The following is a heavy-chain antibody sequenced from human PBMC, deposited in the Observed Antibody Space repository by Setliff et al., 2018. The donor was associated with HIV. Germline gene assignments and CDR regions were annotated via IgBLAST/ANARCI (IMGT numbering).Heavy chain of an antibody. D-gene: IGHD3-3*01. V-gene: IGHV4-39*07. Sequence: SETLSLTCTVSGGSISSSSYYMSWIRQPPGKGLEWIGDINHSGSTNYNPTLKSRVTISVDTSKNQFSLKLSSATAADSAVYYCARGLGYNFWSGYSPIGWFDPWGQGTLVTVSS. CDR2: INHSGST. J-gene: IGHJ5*02. CDR3: ARGLGYNFWSGYSPIGWFDP. CDR1: GGSISSSSYY.